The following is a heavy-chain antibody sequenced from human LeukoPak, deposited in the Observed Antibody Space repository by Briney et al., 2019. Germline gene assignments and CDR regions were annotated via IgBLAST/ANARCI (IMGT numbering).Heavy chain of an antibody. J-gene: IGHJ4*02. D-gene: IGHD6-19*01. Sequence: SETLSLTCTVSGGSISSYYWSWIRQPPGKGLEWIGYIYYSGSTNYNPSLKSRVTISVDTSKNQFSLKLSSVTAADTAVYYCARASPIAVAGTAVDYWGQGTLVTVSS. CDR2: IYYSGST. V-gene: IGHV4-59*01. CDR3: ARASPIAVAGTAVDY. CDR1: GGSISSYY.